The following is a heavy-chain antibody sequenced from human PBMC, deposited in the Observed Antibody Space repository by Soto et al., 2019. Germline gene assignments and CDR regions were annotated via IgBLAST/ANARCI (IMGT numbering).Heavy chain of an antibody. V-gene: IGHV4-30-2*01. D-gene: IGHD2-8*02. Sequence: SETLSLTCAVSGGYLSSGACSWSWIKQPPGKGLEWIGYIYHSGSTYYNPSLKSRVTISVDRSKNQFSLKLSSVTAADTAVYYCVKDRSDTWSFDYWGQGTLVTVSS. CDR3: VKDRSDTWSFDY. CDR1: GGYLSSGACS. J-gene: IGHJ4*02. CDR2: IYHSGST.